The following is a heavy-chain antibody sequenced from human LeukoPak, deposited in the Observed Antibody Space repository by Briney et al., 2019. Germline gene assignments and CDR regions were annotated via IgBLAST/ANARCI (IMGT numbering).Heavy chain of an antibody. V-gene: IGHV3-48*03. CDR2: ISASGTVT. CDR1: GFSFSSYE. J-gene: IGHJ6*04. CDR3: AELGITMIGGV. Sequence: GGSLRLSCAASGFSFSSYEMNWVRQFPGKSLEWISYISASGTVTHYADSVEGRFTISRDNAKNSLYLQMNSLRAEDTAVYYCAELGITMIGGVWGKGTTVTISS. D-gene: IGHD3-10*02.